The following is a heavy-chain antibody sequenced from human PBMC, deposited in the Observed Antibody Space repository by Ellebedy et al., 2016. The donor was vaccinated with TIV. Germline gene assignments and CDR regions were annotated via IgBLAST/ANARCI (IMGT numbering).Heavy chain of an antibody. CDR1: GYSISSGYY. V-gene: IGHV4-38-2*02. J-gene: IGHJ2*01. Sequence: SESLSLTXTVSGYSISSGYYRGLMRHAPGRSLEWRGVIDHSAPAYYNPSLERRVTISVDTSKTQLSLKLRSVTAADTAVYYCARDSDPSFYYGTGSSSDLWGRGTLVTVSS. D-gene: IGHD3-10*01. CDR2: IDHSAPA. CDR3: ARDSDPSFYYGTGSSSDL.